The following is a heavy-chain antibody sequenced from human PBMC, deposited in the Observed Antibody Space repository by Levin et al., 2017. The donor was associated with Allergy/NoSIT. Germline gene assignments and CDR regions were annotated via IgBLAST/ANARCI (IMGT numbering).Heavy chain of an antibody. Sequence: GGSLRLSCAASGFTFSGYAMHWVRQAPGKGLEWVAVISYDASNKYYADSVKGRFTISRDNSKNTLYLHMNSLRPEDTAVYYCARSRTVTTSKYYYGMDVWGQGTTATVSS. J-gene: IGHJ6*02. CDR1: GFTFSGYA. CDR2: ISYDASNK. D-gene: IGHD4-17*01. CDR3: ARSRTVTTSKYYYGMDV. V-gene: IGHV3-30-3*01.